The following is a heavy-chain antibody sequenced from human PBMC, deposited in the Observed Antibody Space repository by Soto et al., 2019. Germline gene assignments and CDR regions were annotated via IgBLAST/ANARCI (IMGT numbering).Heavy chain of an antibody. CDR1: GFTVSSNC. CDR3: ARVPLLPPYFDY. D-gene: IGHD2-15*01. J-gene: IGHJ4*02. CDR2: IYSGGST. Sequence: GGSLRLSCAASGFTVSSNCMSWVRQAPGKGLEWVSVIYSGGSTYYADSVKGRFTISRDNSKNTLYLQMNSLRAEDTAVYYCARVPLLPPYFDYWGQGTLVTVSS. V-gene: IGHV3-66*01.